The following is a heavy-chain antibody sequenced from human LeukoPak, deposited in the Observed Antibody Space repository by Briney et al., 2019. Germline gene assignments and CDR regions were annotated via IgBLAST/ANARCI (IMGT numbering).Heavy chain of an antibody. D-gene: IGHD1-26*01. CDR2: IYSGGST. CDR3: ARGEGGYYQPY. V-gene: IGHV3-53*01. J-gene: IGHJ4*02. CDR1: GFTVSSNY. Sequence: GGSLRLSCAASGFTVSSNYMSWVRQAPGKGLEWVSAIYSGGSTFYAASVKGRFTISRDNSKNTLYLQMNSLRAEDTAVYYCARGEGGYYQPYWGQGALVTVSS.